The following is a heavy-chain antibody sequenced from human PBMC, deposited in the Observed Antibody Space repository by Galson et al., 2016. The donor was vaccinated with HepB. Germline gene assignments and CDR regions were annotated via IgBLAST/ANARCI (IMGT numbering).Heavy chain of an antibody. Sequence: QSGAEVKKPGESLQISCKGSGYSFTNYWIGWVRQMPGKGLEWMGIIYPGDSDTRYSPSFQGQVTLSADKSISTAYLRWRSLKASDSAMYYCARLNLDGAPVEYWGQGSLVTVSS. J-gene: IGHJ4*02. CDR2: IYPGDSDT. V-gene: IGHV5-51*01. CDR3: ARLNLDGAPVEY. CDR1: GYSFTNYW. D-gene: IGHD1-26*01.